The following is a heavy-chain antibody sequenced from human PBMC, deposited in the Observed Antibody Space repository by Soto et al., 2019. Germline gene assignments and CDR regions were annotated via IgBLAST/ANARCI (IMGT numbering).Heavy chain of an antibody. CDR1: GFTFRSYA. CDR2: IWYDGSKS. D-gene: IGHD3-16*01. CDR3: ASMRDAFDI. Sequence: GGSLRLSCVGSGFTFRSYAIHWVRQAPGKGLEWVAIIWYDGSKSYHADSVLGRFTISRDNSKNTVYLQMNSLRADDTAVYYCASMRDAFDIWGQGTMVTVSS. J-gene: IGHJ3*02. V-gene: IGHV3-33*01.